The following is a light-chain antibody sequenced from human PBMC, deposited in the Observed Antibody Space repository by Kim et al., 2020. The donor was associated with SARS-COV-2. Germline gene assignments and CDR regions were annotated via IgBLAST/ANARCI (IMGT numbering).Light chain of an antibody. CDR2: GAS. CDR1: QSVSSSY. CDR3: QQYGSSYT. V-gene: IGKV3-20*01. Sequence: LSPEERATLSCRASQSVSSSYLAWYQQKPGQAPRLLIYGASSRATGIPDRFSGSGSGTDFTLTISRLEPEDFAVYYCQQYGSSYTFGQGTKLEI. J-gene: IGKJ2*01.